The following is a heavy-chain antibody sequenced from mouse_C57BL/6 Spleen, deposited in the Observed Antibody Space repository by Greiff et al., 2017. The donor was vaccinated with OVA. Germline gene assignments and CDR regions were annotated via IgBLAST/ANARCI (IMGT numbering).Heavy chain of an antibody. CDR1: GYSITSGYY. D-gene: IGHD1-1*01. CDR3: ARDGYGSSSAWFAY. J-gene: IGHJ3*01. Sequence: VQLQQSGPGLVKPSQSLSLTCSVTGYSITSGYYWNWIRQFPGNKLEWMGYISYDGSNNYNPSLKNRISITRDTSKNQFFLKLNSVTTEDTATYYCARDGYGSSSAWFAYWGQGTLVTVSA. CDR2: ISYDGSN. V-gene: IGHV3-6*01.